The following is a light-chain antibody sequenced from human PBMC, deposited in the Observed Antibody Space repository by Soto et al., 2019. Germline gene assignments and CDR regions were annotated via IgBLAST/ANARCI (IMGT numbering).Light chain of an antibody. V-gene: IGLV1-40*01. CDR2: GNI. CDR1: SSNIGAGYD. J-gene: IGLJ2*01. Sequence: QSVLTQPPSVSWAPGQRVTISCTGSSSNIGAGYDVHWYLQLPGTAPKLLIYGNINRPSGVPDRFSGSKSGTSASLAITGLQAEDEADYYCQSYDSSLSGVVFGGGTKLTVL. CDR3: QSYDSSLSGVV.